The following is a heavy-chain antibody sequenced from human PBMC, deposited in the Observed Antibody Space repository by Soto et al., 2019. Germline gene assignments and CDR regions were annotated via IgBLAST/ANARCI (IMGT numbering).Heavy chain of an antibody. J-gene: IGHJ4*02. Sequence: SVKVSCRASGGTFSSYAISWVRQAPGQGLEWMGGIIPIFGTANYAQKFQGRVTITADESTSTAYMELSSLRSEDTAVYYCARYNMITFGGVIVPRPFDYWGQGTLVTVSS. CDR1: GGTFSSYA. V-gene: IGHV1-69*13. D-gene: IGHD3-16*02. CDR2: IIPIFGTA. CDR3: ARYNMITFGGVIVPRPFDY.